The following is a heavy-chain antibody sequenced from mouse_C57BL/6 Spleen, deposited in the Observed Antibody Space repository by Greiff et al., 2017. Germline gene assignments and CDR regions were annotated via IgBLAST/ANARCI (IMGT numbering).Heavy chain of an antibody. D-gene: IGHD1-1*01. CDR2: ISDGGSYT. J-gene: IGHJ4*01. CDR3: ARELYYGSSDAMDY. V-gene: IGHV5-4*01. CDR1: GFTFSSYA. Sequence: EVMLVESGGGLVKPGGSLKLSCAASGFTFSSYAMSWVRQTPEKRLEWVATISDGGSYTYYPDNVKGRFTISRDNAKNNLYLQMSHLKSEDTAMYYCARELYYGSSDAMDYWGQGTSVTVSS.